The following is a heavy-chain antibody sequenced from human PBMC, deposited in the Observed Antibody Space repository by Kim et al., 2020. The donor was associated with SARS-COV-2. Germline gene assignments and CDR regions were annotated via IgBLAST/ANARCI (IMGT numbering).Heavy chain of an antibody. Sequence: GGSLRLSCAASGFTFSDYYMSWIRQAPGKGLEWVSYISSSSSYTNYADSVKGRFTISRDNAKNSLYLQMNSLRAEDTAVYYCARDHSTYYYDSSGIYRALTPEYYYYGMDVWGQGTTVTVSS. D-gene: IGHD3-22*01. CDR3: ARDHSTYYYDSSGIYRALTPEYYYYGMDV. J-gene: IGHJ6*02. V-gene: IGHV3-11*05. CDR1: GFTFSDYY. CDR2: ISSSSSYT.